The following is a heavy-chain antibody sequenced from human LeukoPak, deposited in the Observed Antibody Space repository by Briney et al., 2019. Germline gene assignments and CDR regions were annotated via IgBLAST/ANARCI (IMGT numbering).Heavy chain of an antibody. CDR2: IYHSGST. V-gene: IGHV4-4*02. Sequence: SETLSLTCAVSGGSISSSNWWSWVRQPPGKGLEWIGEIYHSGSTNYNPSLKSRVTISVVKSKNQFSLKLSSVTAADTAVYYCARIYGGNSGDYWGQGTLVTVSS. D-gene: IGHD4-23*01. J-gene: IGHJ4*02. CDR1: GGSISSSNW. CDR3: ARIYGGNSGDY.